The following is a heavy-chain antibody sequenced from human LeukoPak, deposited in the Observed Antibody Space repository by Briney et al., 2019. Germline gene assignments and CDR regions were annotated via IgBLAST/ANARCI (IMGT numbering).Heavy chain of an antibody. CDR3: ANFGGDSSGYYYPLDY. D-gene: IGHD3-22*01. V-gene: IGHV3-23*01. J-gene: IGHJ4*02. Sequence: GGSLRLSCAASGFSFSSYGMHWVRQASGKGLEWVSGISASGGRTFYADSVKGRFTISRDYSKNTLYLQMNSLRAEDTAVYYCANFGGDSSGYYYPLDYWSQGTLVTVSS. CDR1: GFSFSSYG. CDR2: ISASGGRT.